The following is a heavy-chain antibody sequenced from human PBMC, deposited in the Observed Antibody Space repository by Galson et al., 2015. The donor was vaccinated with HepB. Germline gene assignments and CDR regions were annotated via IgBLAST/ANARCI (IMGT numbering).Heavy chain of an antibody. Sequence: TLSLTCAVSGGSIISGDYYWSWIRQHPGKGLEWIGYIYDSGSTYYNPSLKSRVTISVDTSKNQFSLKLSSVTAADTAVYYCARYYGDNSGNCFDPWGQGTLVTVSS. V-gene: IGHV4-31*11. CDR2: IYDSGST. CDR3: ARYYGDNSGNCFDP. J-gene: IGHJ5*02. D-gene: IGHD4-23*01. CDR1: GGSIISGDYY.